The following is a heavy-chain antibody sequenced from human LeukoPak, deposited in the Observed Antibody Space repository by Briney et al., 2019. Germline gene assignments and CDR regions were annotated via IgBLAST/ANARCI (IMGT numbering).Heavy chain of an antibody. CDR2: ISGSGGST. CDR1: GFTFSSYA. V-gene: IGHV3-23*01. Sequence: GGSLRLSCAASGFTFSSYAMSWVRQAPGKGLEWVSAISGSGGSTYYADSVKGRFTISRDNSKNTLYLQMNSLRAEDTAVYYCTKKSRPYYYDSSGYPLDYWGQGTLVTVSS. D-gene: IGHD3-22*01. CDR3: TKKSRPYYYDSSGYPLDY. J-gene: IGHJ4*02.